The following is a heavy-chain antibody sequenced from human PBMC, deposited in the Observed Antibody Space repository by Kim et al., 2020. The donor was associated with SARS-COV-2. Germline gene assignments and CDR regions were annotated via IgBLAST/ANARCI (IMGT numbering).Heavy chain of an antibody. J-gene: IGHJ4*02. D-gene: IGHD3-3*01. CDR3: SRRRLGPVIIFDH. CDR2: IKQDGSEK. CDR1: GFTFSSFW. Sequence: GGSLRLSCAASGFTFSSFWMSWVRQAPGKGLEWVANIKQDGSEKYYADSVKGRFTISRDNAENSLYLQMNSLRADDTAVYYCSRRRLGPVIIFDHWGQGT. V-gene: IGHV3-7*01.